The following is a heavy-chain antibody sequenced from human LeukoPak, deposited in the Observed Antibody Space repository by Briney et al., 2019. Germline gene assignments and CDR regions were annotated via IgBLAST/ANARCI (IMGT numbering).Heavy chain of an antibody. CDR1: GGSFSGYY. J-gene: IGHJ6*02. D-gene: IGHD3-3*01. CDR2: INHSGST. Sequence: SETLSLTCAVYGGSFSGYYWSWIRQPPGKGLEWIGEINHSGSTNYNPSLKSRVTISVDTSENQFSLKLSSVTAADTAVYYCARGRYTIFGVVTLYGMDVWGQGTTVTVSS. CDR3: ARGRYTIFGVVTLYGMDV. V-gene: IGHV4-34*01.